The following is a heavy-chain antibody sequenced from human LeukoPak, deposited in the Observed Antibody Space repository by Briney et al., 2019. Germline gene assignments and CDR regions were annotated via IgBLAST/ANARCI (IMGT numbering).Heavy chain of an antibody. V-gene: IGHV3-33*01. CDR3: ARDQDGYYYFDY. D-gene: IGHD4-17*01. CDR1: GFTFSSYG. J-gene: IGHJ4*02. CDR2: IWYDGSNK. Sequence: GRSLRLCCAASGFTFSSYGMHWVRQAPGKGLEWVAVIWYDGSNKYYADSVKGRFTISRDNSKNTLYLQMNSLRAEDTAVYYCARDQDGYYYFDYWGQGTLVTVSS.